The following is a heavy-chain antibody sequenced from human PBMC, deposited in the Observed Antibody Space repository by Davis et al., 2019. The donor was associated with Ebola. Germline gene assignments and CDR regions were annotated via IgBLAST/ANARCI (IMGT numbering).Heavy chain of an antibody. V-gene: IGHV3-23*01. CDR2: LSGSGGST. Sequence: GGSLRLSCAASGFTFSSYAMSWVRQAPGKGLEWVSALSGSGGSTYYANSVKVRFTISRDNSKNTLYLQMNSLRAEDTAVYYCAKFNSVWLVGRFDYWGQGTLVTVSS. CDR1: GFTFSSYA. D-gene: IGHD6-19*01. J-gene: IGHJ4*02. CDR3: AKFNSVWLVGRFDY.